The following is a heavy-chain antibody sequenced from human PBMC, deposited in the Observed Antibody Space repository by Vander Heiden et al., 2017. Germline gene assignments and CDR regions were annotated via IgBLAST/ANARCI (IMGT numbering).Heavy chain of an antibody. Sequence: QVQLVESGGGVVQPGRSLRLSCPASGFTFSSYGMHWVRQAPGKGLEWVAVIWYDGSNKYYADSVKGRFTISRDNSKNTLYLQMNSLRAEDTAVYYCARDLTMPGAFDYWGQGTLVTVSS. V-gene: IGHV3-33*01. D-gene: IGHD2-2*01. CDR3: ARDLTMPGAFDY. J-gene: IGHJ4*02. CDR2: IWYDGSNK. CDR1: GFTFSSYG.